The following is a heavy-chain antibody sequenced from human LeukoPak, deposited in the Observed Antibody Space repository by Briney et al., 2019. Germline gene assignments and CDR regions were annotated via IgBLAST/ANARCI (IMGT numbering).Heavy chain of an antibody. CDR2: INHSGST. CDR3: VCTDPASEAGYWDY. D-gene: IGHD6-19*01. Sequence: SETLSLTCAVYGGSFSGYYWSWIRQPPGKGLEWIGEINHSGSTNYNPSLKSRVTISVDTSKNQFSLKLSSVTAADTAVYYCVCTDPASEAGYWDYWGQGTLVTVSS. V-gene: IGHV4-34*01. CDR1: GGSFSGYY. J-gene: IGHJ4*02.